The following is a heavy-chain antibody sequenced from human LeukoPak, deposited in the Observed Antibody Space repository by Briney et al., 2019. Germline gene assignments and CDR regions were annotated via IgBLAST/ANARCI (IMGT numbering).Heavy chain of an antibody. CDR2: INHSGST. Sequence: SETLSLTCAVYGGSFSGYYWGWIRQPPGKGLEWIGEINHSGSTNYNPSLKSRVTISVDTSKNQFSLRLSSVTAADTAVYYCARSKYCSGGSCLVSFDYWGQGTLVTVSS. CDR3: ARSKYCSGGSCLVSFDY. V-gene: IGHV4-34*01. J-gene: IGHJ4*02. D-gene: IGHD2-15*01. CDR1: GGSFSGYY.